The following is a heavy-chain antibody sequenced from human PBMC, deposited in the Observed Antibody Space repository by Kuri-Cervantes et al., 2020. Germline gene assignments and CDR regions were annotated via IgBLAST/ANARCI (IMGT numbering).Heavy chain of an antibody. Sequence: GESLKISCAASGFTFRSYWMHWVRRDAGTGLLWVARISSNGTITTYADSVRGRFTVSRDNARNTLYLQMHSLRVEDTAVYYCATSTTHHYYYYMGVWGKGTTVTVSS. V-gene: IGHV3-74*03. J-gene: IGHJ6*03. CDR1: GFTFRSYW. CDR2: ISSNGTIT. D-gene: IGHD1-1*01. CDR3: ATSTTHHYYYYMGV.